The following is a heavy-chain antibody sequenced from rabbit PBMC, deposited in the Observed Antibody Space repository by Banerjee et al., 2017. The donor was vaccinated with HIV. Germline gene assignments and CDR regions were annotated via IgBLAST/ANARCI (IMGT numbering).Heavy chain of an antibody. V-gene: IGHV1S45*01. Sequence: QEQLVESGGDLVKPEGSLTLTCTASGFSFSSSYYMWWVRQAPGKGLEWIGYIYTGSSGSTDYASWVNGRFTISKTSSTTVTQQMTSLTAADTATYFCARYYGGALANVWGPGTLVTVS. CDR1: GFSFSSSYY. CDR3: ARYYGGALANV. J-gene: IGHJ4*01. D-gene: IGHD2-1*01. CDR2: IYTGSSGST.